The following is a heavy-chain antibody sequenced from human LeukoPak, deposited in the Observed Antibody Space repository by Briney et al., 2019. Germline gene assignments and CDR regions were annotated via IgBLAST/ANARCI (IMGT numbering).Heavy chain of an antibody. CDR2: INSDGSST. D-gene: IGHD3-3*01. Sequence: GGSLRLSCAASGFTFSNYWMHWVRQAPGKGLVWVSRINSDGSSTSYADSVKGRFTISRDNAKNTLYLQMNSLRAEDTAVYYCARDNAPNYDFWSGLEGDNWFDPWGQGTLVTVSS. J-gene: IGHJ5*02. CDR1: GFTFSNYW. V-gene: IGHV3-74*01. CDR3: ARDNAPNYDFWSGLEGDNWFDP.